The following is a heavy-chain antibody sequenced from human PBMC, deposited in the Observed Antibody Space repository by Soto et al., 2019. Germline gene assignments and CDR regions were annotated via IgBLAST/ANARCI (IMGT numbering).Heavy chain of an antibody. Sequence: EVQLVESGGGLVQPGESLRLSCAASGFTFDYYWMHWVRQAPGKGLVWVSRVHSDGTTTTYADSVKGRFTISRDNARNTVALHMSSLRAEDTAIFYCAGGDRGGFDLWGHGTVVTVSS. J-gene: IGHJ3*01. CDR2: VHSDGTTT. V-gene: IGHV3-74*01. D-gene: IGHD3-10*01. CDR3: AGGDRGGFDL. CDR1: GFTFDYYW.